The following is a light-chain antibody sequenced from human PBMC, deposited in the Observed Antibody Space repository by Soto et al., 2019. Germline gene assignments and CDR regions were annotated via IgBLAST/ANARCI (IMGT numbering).Light chain of an antibody. Sequence: EIVLTQSPGTLSFSPGERATLSCRASHSVSSSYLAWYQQKPGQAPRLLIYGASSRATGIPDRFSGSGSGTDFTLTISRLEPEDFAVYYCQQYDGWPRTFGQGTKVDIK. V-gene: IGKV3-20*01. CDR3: QQYDGWPRT. CDR1: HSVSSSY. J-gene: IGKJ1*01. CDR2: GAS.